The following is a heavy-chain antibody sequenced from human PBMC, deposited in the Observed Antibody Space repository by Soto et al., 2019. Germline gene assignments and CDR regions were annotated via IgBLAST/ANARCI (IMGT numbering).Heavy chain of an antibody. CDR2: ISRDGGTK. Sequence: QVQLVESGGGVVQPGRSLRLSCRDSGCTVSTYGMHWCRRSPGKGLEWVAVISRDGGTKYYADSVKGRFTISRDNSRNTLFLEMNSLTGDDIAVYYCTGEVASGYWGQGTLVTVSS. V-gene: IGHV3-30*03. CDR1: GCTVSTYG. J-gene: IGHJ4*02. CDR3: TGEVASGY. D-gene: IGHD2-8*02.